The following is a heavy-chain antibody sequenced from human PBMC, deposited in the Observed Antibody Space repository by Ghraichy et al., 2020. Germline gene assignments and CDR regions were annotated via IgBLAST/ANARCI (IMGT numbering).Heavy chain of an antibody. D-gene: IGHD1-26*01. CDR1: GGSISSYY. J-gene: IGHJ4*02. V-gene: IGHV4-59*01. CDR2: IYYSGST. CDR3: ARDRGGSHFDY. Sequence: SQTLSLTCTVSGGSISSYYWSWIRQPPGKGLEWIGYIYYSGSTNYNPSLKSRVTISVDTSKNQFSLKLSSVTAADTAVYYCARDRGGSHFDYWGQGTLVTVSS.